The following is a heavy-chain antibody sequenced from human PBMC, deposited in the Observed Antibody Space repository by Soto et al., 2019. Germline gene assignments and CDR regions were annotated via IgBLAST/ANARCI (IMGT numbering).Heavy chain of an antibody. Sequence: QVQLVQSGAEVKKPGASVKVSCKASGYTFTSYDINWVRQATGQGLEWMGWMNPNSGNTGYAQKFQGRVTMTRNTSISTAYMELSSLRSEDTAVYCCVRAPLPNYYYDSGAYYLDWGQGTLVTVSS. J-gene: IGHJ4*02. CDR1: GYTFTSYD. V-gene: IGHV1-8*01. CDR3: VRAPLPNYYYDSGAYYLD. D-gene: IGHD3-22*01. CDR2: MNPNSGNT.